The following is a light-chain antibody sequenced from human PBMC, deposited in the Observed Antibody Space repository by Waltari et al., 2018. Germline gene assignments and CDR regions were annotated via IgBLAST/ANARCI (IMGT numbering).Light chain of an antibody. V-gene: IGLV2-14*03. J-gene: IGLJ1*01. Sequence: QSALTQPASVPGSPGQSITISCPGTSSDVGGYHYVSWYQQHPGKAPKLMIYDVSNRPSGVSNRFSGSKSGNTASLTISGLQAEDEADYYCSSYTSSSTYVFGTGTKVTVL. CDR1: SSDVGGYHY. CDR2: DVS. CDR3: SSYTSSSTYV.